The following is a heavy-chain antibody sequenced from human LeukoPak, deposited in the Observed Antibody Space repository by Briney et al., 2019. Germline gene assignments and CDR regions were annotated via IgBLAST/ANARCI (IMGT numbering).Heavy chain of an antibody. CDR1: GGTFSSYA. Sequence: SVKVSCKASGGTFSSYAISWVRQAPGQGLEWMGGIIPIFGTANYAQKFQGRVTITAGESTSTAYMELSSLRSEDTAVYYCARVKIAAAGTSGYYYGMDVWGQGTTVTVSS. CDR2: IIPIFGTA. J-gene: IGHJ6*02. CDR3: ARVKIAAAGTSGYYYGMDV. V-gene: IGHV1-69*13. D-gene: IGHD6-13*01.